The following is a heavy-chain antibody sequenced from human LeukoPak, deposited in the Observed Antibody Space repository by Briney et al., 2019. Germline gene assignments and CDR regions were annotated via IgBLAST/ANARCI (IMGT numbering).Heavy chain of an antibody. D-gene: IGHD6-13*01. J-gene: IGHJ5*02. CDR3: ARHSSSVFDFDP. CDR2: ISSSGSTI. CDR1: GFTFSDYY. V-gene: IGHV3-11*04. Sequence: PGGSLRLSRAASGFTFSDYYMSWIRQAPGKGLEWVSYISSSGSTIYYADSVKGRFTISRDNAKNSLYLQMNSLRAEDTAVYYCARHSSSVFDFDPWGQGTLVTVSS.